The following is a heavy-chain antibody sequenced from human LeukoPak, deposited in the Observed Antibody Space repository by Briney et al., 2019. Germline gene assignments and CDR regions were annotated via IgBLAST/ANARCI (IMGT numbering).Heavy chain of an antibody. Sequence: GASVKVSCKVSGYTLTELSMHWVRQAPGKGLEWMGGFDPEDGETIYAQKFQGRVTMTEDTSTDTAYMELSSLRSEDTAVYYCATPSPTYYYDSSGSPDAFDIWGQGTMVTVSS. V-gene: IGHV1-24*01. D-gene: IGHD3-22*01. CDR1: GYTLTELS. J-gene: IGHJ3*02. CDR2: FDPEDGET. CDR3: ATPSPTYYYDSSGSPDAFDI.